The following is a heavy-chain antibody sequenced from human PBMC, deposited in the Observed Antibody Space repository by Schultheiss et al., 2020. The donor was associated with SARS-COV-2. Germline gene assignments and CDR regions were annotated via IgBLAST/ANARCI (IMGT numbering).Heavy chain of an antibody. V-gene: IGHV4-31*03. CDR3: ARASASSSGWYGFDY. J-gene: IGHJ4*02. D-gene: IGHD6-19*01. CDR2: IYYSGST. CDR1: GVSISSGGYY. Sequence: SETLSLTCTVSGVSISSGGYYWSWIRQHPGKGLEWIGYIYYSGSTYYNPSLKSRVTISVDTSKNQFSLKLSSVTAADTAVYYCARASASSSGWYGFDYWGQGTLVTVSS.